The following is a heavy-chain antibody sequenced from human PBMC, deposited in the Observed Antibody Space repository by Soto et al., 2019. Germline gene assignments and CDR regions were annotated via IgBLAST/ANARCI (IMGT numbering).Heavy chain of an antibody. CDR1: GFTFSSYA. Sequence: QVQLVESGGGLVQPGRSLRLSCAASGFTFSSYAMNWVRQAPGKGLEWVAAIRYDGSNKYYADSVKGRFTISRDNSKNTLYLQMNSLRAEDTAVYYCARDSLGFGEYLINNWCDPWGQGTLVTVSS. D-gene: IGHD3-10*01. V-gene: IGHV3-33*01. CDR2: IRYDGSNK. CDR3: ARDSLGFGEYLINNWCDP. J-gene: IGHJ5*02.